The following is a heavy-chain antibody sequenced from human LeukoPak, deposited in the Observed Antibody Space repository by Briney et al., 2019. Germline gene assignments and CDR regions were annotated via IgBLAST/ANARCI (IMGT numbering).Heavy chain of an antibody. D-gene: IGHD6-19*01. Sequence: GGSLRLSCAASGFTLSSYSMIWVRQAPGKGLEWVSSISSTGSRTYQADSVKGRFTISRDNAKNSLYLQMNSLRAEDTAVYYCARSIAVAGYDYWGEGTLVTVSS. CDR1: GFTLSSYS. CDR2: ISSTGSRT. CDR3: ARSIAVAGYDY. J-gene: IGHJ4*02. V-gene: IGHV3-21*01.